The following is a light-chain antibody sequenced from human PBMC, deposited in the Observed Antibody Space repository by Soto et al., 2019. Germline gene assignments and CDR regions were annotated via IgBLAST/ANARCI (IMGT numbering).Light chain of an antibody. J-gene: IGKJ1*01. Sequence: DIQMTQSPSTLSASVGARVPITCRARQSISSWLAWYPQKPGKAPQLLIYDASSLESGVPSRFSGSGSGTEFTLTISSLQPDDFATYYCQHYGSYPRTFGQGTKVDIK. CDR2: DAS. CDR3: QHYGSYPRT. CDR1: QSISSW. V-gene: IGKV1-5*01.